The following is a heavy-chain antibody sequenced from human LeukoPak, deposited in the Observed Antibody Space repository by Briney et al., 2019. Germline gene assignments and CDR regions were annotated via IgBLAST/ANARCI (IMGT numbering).Heavy chain of an antibody. CDR1: GYTFTGYY. CDR2: INPNSGGT. J-gene: IGHJ4*02. CDR3: ARGQCSGGSCYLDY. D-gene: IGHD2-15*01. Sequence: ASVKVSCKASGYTFTGYYMHWVRQAPGQGLEWMGWINPNSGGTNYAQKFQGRVTMTRDTSIRTAYMELSRLRSDDTAVYYCARGQCSGGSCYLDYWGQGTLVTVSS. V-gene: IGHV1-2*02.